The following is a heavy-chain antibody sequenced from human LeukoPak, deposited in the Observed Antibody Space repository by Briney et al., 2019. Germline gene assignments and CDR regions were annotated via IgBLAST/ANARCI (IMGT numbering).Heavy chain of an antibody. CDR1: GYTFTSYD. CDR2: MNPNSGNT. CDR3: ARESLKDY. Sequence: GASVKVSCKASGYTFTSYDINWVRQATGQGLEWMGWMNPNSGNTNYAQKLQGRVTMTTDTSTSTAYMELRSLRSDDTAVYYCARESLKDYWGQGTLVTVSS. J-gene: IGHJ4*02. V-gene: IGHV1-18*01.